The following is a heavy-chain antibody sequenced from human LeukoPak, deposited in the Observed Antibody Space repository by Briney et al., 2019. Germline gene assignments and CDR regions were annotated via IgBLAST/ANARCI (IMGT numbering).Heavy chain of an antibody. D-gene: IGHD2-15*01. CDR3: ASFPMMVAATPNNWFDP. V-gene: IGHV4-34*01. J-gene: IGHJ5*02. CDR2: INHSGST. CDR1: GGSFSGYY. Sequence: PSETLSLTCAVYGGSFSGYYWSWIRQPPGKGREWIGEINHSGSTNYNPSLKSRVTISVDTSKNQFSLKLSSVTAADTAVYYCASFPMMVAATPNNWFDPWGQGTLVTVSS.